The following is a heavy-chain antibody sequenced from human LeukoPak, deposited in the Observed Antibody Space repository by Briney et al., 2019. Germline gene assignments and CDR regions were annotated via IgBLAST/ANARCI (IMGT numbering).Heavy chain of an antibody. Sequence: GRSLRLSCAASGFTVSTNYMSWVRQAPGEGLEWVSVIYSRGGTSYADSVKGRFTIPRDNHKNTLYLQMNSLRAEDTAVYYCARGGYSSGWYRDWGQGTLVTVSS. CDR2: IYSRGGT. D-gene: IGHD6-19*01. J-gene: IGHJ4*02. CDR3: ARGGYSSGWYRD. V-gene: IGHV3-53*01. CDR1: GFTVSTNY.